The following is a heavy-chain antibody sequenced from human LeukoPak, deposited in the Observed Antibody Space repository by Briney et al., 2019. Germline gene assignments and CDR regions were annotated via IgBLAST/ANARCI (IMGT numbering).Heavy chain of an antibody. Sequence: GGSLRLSCAASGFTFSNYWMSWVRQAPGKGLEWVANIKQDGSEQYYVDSVKGRFTISRDNAKNSLYLQMNSLRAEDTAVYYCAIDQGNRPNDYWGQGTLVTVSS. CDR2: IKQDGSEQ. CDR1: GFTFSNYW. V-gene: IGHV3-7*01. J-gene: IGHJ4*02. CDR3: AIDQGNRPNDY.